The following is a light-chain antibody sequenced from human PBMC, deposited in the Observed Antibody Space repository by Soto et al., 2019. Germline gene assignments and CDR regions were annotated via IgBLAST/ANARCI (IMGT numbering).Light chain of an antibody. Sequence: DIQMTQSPSTLSASVGDRVTITCRASQSIGTWLAWYQQKPGKAPKLLIYDASSLESGVPSRFSGSGSGTEFTITISSLQPDDVATYYCQQYNSYWTFGQGTKVDIK. CDR1: QSIGTW. CDR2: DAS. V-gene: IGKV1-5*01. J-gene: IGKJ1*01. CDR3: QQYNSYWT.